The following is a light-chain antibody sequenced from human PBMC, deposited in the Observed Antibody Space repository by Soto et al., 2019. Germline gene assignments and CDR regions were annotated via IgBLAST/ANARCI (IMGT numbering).Light chain of an antibody. V-gene: IGKV3-20*01. CDR3: QHSGDFRWT. CDR2: GTS. J-gene: IGKJ1*01. Sequence: EIVLTQSPVTLSLSPGDRATLSCRASQSINGNYLHWYQQKPGQAPRLLIFGTSNRATGIPDRFSGRGFGTDFTLTISRLEPEDFAVYYCQHSGDFRWTFGQGTKVDIK. CDR1: QSINGNY.